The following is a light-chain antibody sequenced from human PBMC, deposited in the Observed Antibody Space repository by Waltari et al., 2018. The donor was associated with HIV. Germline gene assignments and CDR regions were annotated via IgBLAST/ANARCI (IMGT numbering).Light chain of an antibody. CDR1: QGIGNF. CDR3: QKYNYVPIT. J-gene: IGKJ5*01. CDR2: ASS. V-gene: IGKV1-27*01. Sequence: DIQMTQSPSSLSASIGDRVTITCRASQGIGNFLAWYQHKPGNAPKLLIYASSTLQSGVPSRFSGRGSGTYFTLTISSLQPEDAASYYCQKYNYVPITFGQGTRLEIK.